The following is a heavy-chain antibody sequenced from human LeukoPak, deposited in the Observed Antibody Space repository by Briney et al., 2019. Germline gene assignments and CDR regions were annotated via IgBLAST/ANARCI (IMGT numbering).Heavy chain of an antibody. D-gene: IGHD2/OR15-2a*01. V-gene: IGHV3-21*01. CDR1: GFTFSSYS. Sequence: SGGSLRLSCAASGFTFSSYSMNWVRQAPGKGLEWVSSISSSSSYIYYADSVKGRFTISRDNAKNSLYLQMNSLRAEDTAVYYCARDSIGRHKPSGFVTDYWGQGTLVTVSS. CDR3: ARDSIGRHKPSGFVTDY. CDR2: ISSSSSYI. J-gene: IGHJ4*02.